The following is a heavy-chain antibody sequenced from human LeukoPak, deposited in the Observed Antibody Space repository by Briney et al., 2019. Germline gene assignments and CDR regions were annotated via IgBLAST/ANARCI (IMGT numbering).Heavy chain of an antibody. D-gene: IGHD3-10*01. CDR2: IYYSGST. V-gene: IGHV4-39*01. J-gene: IGHJ4*02. CDR3: ARLRSLWFGEGGTFDY. CDR1: GGSISSSSYY. Sequence: SETLSLTCTVSGGSISSSSYYWGWIRQPPGKGLEWIGSIYYSGSTYYNPSLKSRVTISVDTSKNQFSLKLSSVTAADTAVYYCARLRSLWFGEGGTFDYWGQGTLVTVSS.